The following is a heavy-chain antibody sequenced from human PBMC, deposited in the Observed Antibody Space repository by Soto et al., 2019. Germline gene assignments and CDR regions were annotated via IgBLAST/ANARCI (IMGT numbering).Heavy chain of an antibody. CDR3: AREGSSSWSGDYGMDV. V-gene: IGHV4-59*01. Sequence: QVQLQESGPGLVKPSETLSLTCTVSGGSMRRYYRSWIRQPPGKGLEWIGYIYWSGSTNYNPSLKSRVTMSVDTSNNQFSLKLTSVTAADTAVFYCAREGSSSWSGDYGMDVWGQGTTVTVSS. CDR1: GGSMRRYY. J-gene: IGHJ6*02. D-gene: IGHD6-13*01. CDR2: IYWSGST.